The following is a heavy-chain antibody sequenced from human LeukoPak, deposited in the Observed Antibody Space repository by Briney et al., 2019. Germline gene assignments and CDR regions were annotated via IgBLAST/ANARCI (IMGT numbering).Heavy chain of an antibody. D-gene: IGHD3-10*01. Sequence: GGSLRLSCAASTFTVSTNYMTWVRQAPGKGLEWVSMIYTGGSPYNADSVKGRLTISRDNSKNTLNLQMNSLRVEDTAVYYCVPLTDGSVDQWGQGSLVTVSS. V-gene: IGHV3-66*01. CDR3: VPLTDGSVDQ. J-gene: IGHJ4*02. CDR1: TFTVSTNY. CDR2: IYTGGSP.